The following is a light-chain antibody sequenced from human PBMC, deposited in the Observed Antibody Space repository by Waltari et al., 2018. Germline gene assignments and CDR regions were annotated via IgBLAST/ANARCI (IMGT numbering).Light chain of an antibody. V-gene: IGKV3-15*01. CDR2: AAS. CDR3: QQYHKWPPGG. J-gene: IGKJ4*01. CDR1: QRVNTN. Sequence: VVTQSPATRSVSPGKTVTLSCRASQRVNTNLAWYQQKPGQAPRLLIFAASTRAPGIPSRFGGSGSGTEFTLTITSLQFEDVGVYFCQQYHKWPPGGFGGGTKVEIE.